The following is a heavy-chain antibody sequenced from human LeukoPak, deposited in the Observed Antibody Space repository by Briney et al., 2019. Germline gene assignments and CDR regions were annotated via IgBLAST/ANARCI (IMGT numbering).Heavy chain of an antibody. V-gene: IGHV1-18*01. CDR3: ARDRDVVLIAAPGY. Sequence: ASVKVSCKTSDYTFTNFGVSWVRQAPGQGLEWMGWVSASNGNTNYAQNFQGRVTMTTDTSTRTAYMELRSLRSDVTAVYYCARDRDVVLIAAPGYWGQGTLVTVSS. J-gene: IGHJ4*02. CDR1: DYTFTNFG. CDR2: VSASNGNT. D-gene: IGHD2-15*01.